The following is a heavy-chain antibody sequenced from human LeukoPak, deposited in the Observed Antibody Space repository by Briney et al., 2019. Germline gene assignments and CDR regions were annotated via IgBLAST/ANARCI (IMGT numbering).Heavy chain of an antibody. J-gene: IGHJ5*02. D-gene: IGHD3-22*01. V-gene: IGHV3-23*01. CDR2: ISGSGGST. CDR3: APDSDSSGYLP. Sequence: PGGSLRLSCAASGFTFSSYAMSWVRQAPGKGLEWVSAISGSGGSTYYADSVKGRFTISRDNSKNTLYLQMNSLRAEDTAIYYCAPDSDSSGYLPWGQGTLVTVSS. CDR1: GFTFSSYA.